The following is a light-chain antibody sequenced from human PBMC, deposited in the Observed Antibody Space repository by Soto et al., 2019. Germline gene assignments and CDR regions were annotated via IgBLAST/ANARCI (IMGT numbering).Light chain of an antibody. J-gene: IGKJ1*01. Sequence: DIQMTQSPSTLSASVGDRVTITCRASQSISSWLAWYQQKPGKAPKLLIYDASILESGVPSRFSGSGSGTEFTLTISSLQPDDFATYYCLQYNSYSSTFGQGTKVELK. CDR1: QSISSW. V-gene: IGKV1-5*01. CDR2: DAS. CDR3: LQYNSYSST.